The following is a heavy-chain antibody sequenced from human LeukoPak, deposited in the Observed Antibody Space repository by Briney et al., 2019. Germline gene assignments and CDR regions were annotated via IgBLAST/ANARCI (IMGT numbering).Heavy chain of an antibody. Sequence: ASVKVSCKASGYTFTGYYIHWVRQAPGQGLEWMGWINPNNGATNYAQKFQGRITMTRDTSINTAYMELSSLRSDDTAIYYCARDVVVVVGASRSNFYFYMDVWGKGTTVTVSS. D-gene: IGHD2-15*01. CDR1: GYTFTGYY. CDR2: INPNNGAT. J-gene: IGHJ6*03. CDR3: ARDVVVVVGASRSNFYFYMDV. V-gene: IGHV1-2*02.